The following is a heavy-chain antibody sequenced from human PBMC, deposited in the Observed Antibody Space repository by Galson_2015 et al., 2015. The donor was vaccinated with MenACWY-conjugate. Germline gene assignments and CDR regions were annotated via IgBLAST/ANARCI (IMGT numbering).Heavy chain of an antibody. CDR3: ARDQTRARAGITMIEGI. Sequence: SVKVSCKASGYTFTSYYTHWVRQAPGQGLEWMGIINPSGGSTSYAQKFQGRVTMTRDTSTSTVYMELSSLRSEDTAVYYCARDQTRARAGITMIEGIWGQGTRVTVSS. J-gene: IGHJ3*02. CDR2: INPSGGST. CDR1: GYTFTSYY. D-gene: IGHD3-22*01. V-gene: IGHV1-46*01.